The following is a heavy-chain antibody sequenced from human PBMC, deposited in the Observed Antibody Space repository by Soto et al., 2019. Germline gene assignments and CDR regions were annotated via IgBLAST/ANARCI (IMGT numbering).Heavy chain of an antibody. Sequence: PRGFQRVSCAASGVNCSAHAITWVRQAPGKGLEWVSVISGSAGATYYADSVKGRFTISRDNSKNTLYLQMNSLKVEDTAVYYCGLEATFDYWSQGTLVTVSS. CDR2: ISGSAGAT. J-gene: IGHJ4*02. CDR1: GVNCSAHA. D-gene: IGHD5-12*01. CDR3: GLEATFDY. V-gene: IGHV3-23*01.